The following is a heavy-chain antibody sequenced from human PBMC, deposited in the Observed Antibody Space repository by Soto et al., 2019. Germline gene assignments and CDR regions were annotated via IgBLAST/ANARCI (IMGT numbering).Heavy chain of an antibody. V-gene: IGHV4-30-4*01. CDR2: IYYSGT. J-gene: IGHJ5*02. CDR1: GASFSSDDYY. D-gene: IGHD2-15*01. CDR3: ARDLGYCAAGSCYAKWGS. Sequence: SETLSLTCTVSGASFSSDDYYWSWIRQPPGKGLEWIGFIYYSGTYFNPSLKSRATMSVDTSRNQFSLKLSSVTAADTAVYYCARDLGYCAAGSCYAKWGSWGQGTLVTVAS.